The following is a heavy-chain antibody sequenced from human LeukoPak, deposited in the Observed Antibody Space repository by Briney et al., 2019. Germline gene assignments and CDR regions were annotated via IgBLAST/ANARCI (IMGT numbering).Heavy chain of an antibody. D-gene: IGHD4-23*01. Sequence: GGSLRLSCAASGFTFSSYSMNWVRQAPGKGLEWVAVISYDGSNKYYADSVKGRFTISRDNSKNTLYLQMNSLRAEDTAVYYCAKDRGVVTPYYFDYWGQGTLVTVSS. CDR1: GFTFSSYS. CDR3: AKDRGVVTPYYFDY. CDR2: ISYDGSNK. V-gene: IGHV3-30*18. J-gene: IGHJ4*02.